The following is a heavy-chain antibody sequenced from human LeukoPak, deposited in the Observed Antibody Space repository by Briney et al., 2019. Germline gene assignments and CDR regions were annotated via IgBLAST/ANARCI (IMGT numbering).Heavy chain of an antibody. Sequence: PGRSLRLSCAASGFTFSSYAMHWVRQAPGKGLEWVAVISYDGNHKYYADSVKGRFTISRDNSKNTLYLQMNSLRAEDTAVYYCARGGHRRSSGYFDYWGQGTLVTVSS. J-gene: IGHJ4*02. CDR1: GFTFSSYA. CDR3: ARGGHRRSSGYFDY. CDR2: ISYDGNHK. V-gene: IGHV3-30*04. D-gene: IGHD3-10*01.